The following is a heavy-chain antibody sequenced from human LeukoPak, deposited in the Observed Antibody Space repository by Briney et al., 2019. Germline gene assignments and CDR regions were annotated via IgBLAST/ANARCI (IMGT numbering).Heavy chain of an antibody. Sequence: SETLSLTCTVSGGSSSSNYWSWIRQPPGKGLEWIGYIYYSGSPYYNPSLKSRVTISVDTSKKQFSLKLSSVTAADTAVYYCARHVGFITMVRGVINNNWFDPWGQGTLVTVSS. CDR1: GGSSSSNY. D-gene: IGHD3-10*01. V-gene: IGHV4-59*04. CDR2: IYYSGSP. J-gene: IGHJ5*02. CDR3: ARHVGFITMVRGVINNNWFDP.